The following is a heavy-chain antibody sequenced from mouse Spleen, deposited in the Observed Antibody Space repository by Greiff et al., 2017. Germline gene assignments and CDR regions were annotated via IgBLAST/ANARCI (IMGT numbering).Heavy chain of an antibody. V-gene: IGHV5-17*01. CDR2: ISSGSSTI. CDR3: ARIQLGREAMDY. D-gene: IGHD4-1*02. Sequence: EVMLVESGGGLVKPGGSLKLSCAASGFTFSDYGMHWVRQAPEKGLEWVAYISSGSSTIYYADTVKSRFTISRDNAKNTLFLQMTSLRSEDTAMYYCARIQLGREAMDYWGQGTSVTVSS. J-gene: IGHJ4*01. CDR1: GFTFSDYG.